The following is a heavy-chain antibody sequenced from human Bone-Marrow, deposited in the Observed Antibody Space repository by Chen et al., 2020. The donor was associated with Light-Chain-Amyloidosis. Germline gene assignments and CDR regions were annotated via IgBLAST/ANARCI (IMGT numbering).Heavy chain of an antibody. CDR1: GGSFSGYY. CDR2: INHSGST. D-gene: IGHD6-13*01. V-gene: IGHV4-34*01. CDR3: ARGLYRSSWYDY. Sequence: QVQLQQWGAGLLKPSETLSLTCAVYGGSFSGYYWSWIRQPPGKGLEWIGEINHSGSTNYNPSLKSRVTISVNTSKNQFSLKLSSVTAADTAVYYCARGLYRSSWYDYWGQGTLVTVSS. J-gene: IGHJ4*02.